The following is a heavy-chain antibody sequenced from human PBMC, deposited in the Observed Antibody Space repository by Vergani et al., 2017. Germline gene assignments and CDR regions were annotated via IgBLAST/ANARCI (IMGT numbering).Heavy chain of an antibody. J-gene: IGHJ4*02. CDR2: IYYSGST. V-gene: IGHV4-39*07. CDR3: ARDAPVEYSSSSALDY. Sequence: QLQLQESGPGLVKPSETLSLTCTVSGGSISSSSYYWGWIRQPPGKWLEWIGSIYYSGSTYYNPSLKSRVTISVDTSKNQFSLKLSSVTAADTAVYYCARDAPVEYSSSSALDYWGQGTLVTVSS. CDR1: GGSISSSSYY. D-gene: IGHD6-6*01.